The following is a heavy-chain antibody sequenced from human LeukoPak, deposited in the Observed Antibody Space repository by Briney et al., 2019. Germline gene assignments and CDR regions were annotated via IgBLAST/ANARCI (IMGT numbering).Heavy chain of an antibody. Sequence: SVKVSCKASGGTFSSYAISWVRQAPGQGLEWMGRIIPILGIANYAQKFQGRVTITADKSTSTAYMELSSLRSEDTAVYYCAREPWSMIVVARGFDYWGQGTLVTVSS. CDR1: GGTFSSYA. V-gene: IGHV1-69*04. D-gene: IGHD3-22*01. J-gene: IGHJ4*02. CDR3: AREPWSMIVVARGFDY. CDR2: IIPILGIA.